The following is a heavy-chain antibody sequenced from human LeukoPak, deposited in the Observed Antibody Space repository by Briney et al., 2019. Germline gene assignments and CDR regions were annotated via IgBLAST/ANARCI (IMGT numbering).Heavy chain of an antibody. D-gene: IGHD6-13*01. CDR3: ARELEKAYSSSWYVPLGY. CDR2: ISYDGSNK. CDR1: GFTVSSNY. V-gene: IGHV3-30-3*01. J-gene: IGHJ4*02. Sequence: GGSLRLSCAASGFTVSSNYMSWVRQAPGKGLEWVAVISYDGSNKYYADSVKGRFTISRDNSKNTLYLQMNSLRAEDTAVYYCARELEKAYSSSWYVPLGYWGQGTLVTVSS.